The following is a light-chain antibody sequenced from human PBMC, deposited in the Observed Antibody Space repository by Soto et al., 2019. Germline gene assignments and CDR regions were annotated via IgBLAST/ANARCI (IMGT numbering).Light chain of an antibody. V-gene: IGKV3-15*01. CDR3: QQYSNWPPT. J-gene: IGKJ5*01. CDR2: DVS. Sequence: ETVMTQSPATLSGSPGERATLSCRASQSARIRLGWYQQKPGQAPRLLIYDVSTRATGVPARFSGSGSGTDFTLTISSPQSEDFAVYYCQQYSNWPPTFGQGTQLEIK. CDR1: QSARIR.